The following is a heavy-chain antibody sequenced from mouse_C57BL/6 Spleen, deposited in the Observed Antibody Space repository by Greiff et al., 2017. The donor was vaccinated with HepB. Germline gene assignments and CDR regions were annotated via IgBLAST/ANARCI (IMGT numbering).Heavy chain of an antibody. J-gene: IGHJ2*01. Sequence: EVQLVESEGGLVQPGSSMKLSCTASGFTFSDYYMAWVRQVPEKGLEWVANINYDGSSTYYLDSLKSRFIISRDNAKNILYLQMSSLKSEDTATYYCARARWLPHYFDYWGQGTTLTVSS. CDR1: GFTFSDYY. CDR3: ARARWLPHYFDY. V-gene: IGHV5-16*01. D-gene: IGHD2-3*01. CDR2: INYDGSST.